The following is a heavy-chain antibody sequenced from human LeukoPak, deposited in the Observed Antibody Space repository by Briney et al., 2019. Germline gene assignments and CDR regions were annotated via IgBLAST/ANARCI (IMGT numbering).Heavy chain of an antibody. D-gene: IGHD3-22*01. CDR1: GFTVSSNY. Sequence: GGSLRLSCAASGFTVSSNYMSWVRQAPGKGLEWVSVIYSGGSTYYADSVKGRFTISRGNSKNTLYLQMNSLRAEDTAVYYCARVNRIVAFDIWGQGTMVTVSS. CDR3: ARVNRIVAFDI. J-gene: IGHJ3*02. V-gene: IGHV3-66*01. CDR2: IYSGGST.